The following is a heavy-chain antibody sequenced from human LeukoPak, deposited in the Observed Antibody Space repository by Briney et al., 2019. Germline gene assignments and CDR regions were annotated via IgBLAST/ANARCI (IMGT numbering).Heavy chain of an antibody. J-gene: IGHJ4*02. CDR3: AREDTAMVPFVDY. D-gene: IGHD5-18*01. V-gene: IGHV1-69*04. Sequence: SVKVPCKASGGTFSSYAISWVRQAPGQGLEWMGRIIPILGIANYAQKFQGRVTITADKSTSTAYMELSSLRSEDTAVYYCAREDTAMVPFVDYWGQGTLVTVSS. CDR2: IIPILGIA. CDR1: GGTFSSYA.